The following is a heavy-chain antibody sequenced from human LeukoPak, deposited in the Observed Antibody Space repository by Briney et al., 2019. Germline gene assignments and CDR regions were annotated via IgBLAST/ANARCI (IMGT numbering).Heavy chain of an antibody. J-gene: IGHJ4*02. CDR2: IYYSGST. D-gene: IGHD5-12*01. V-gene: IGHV4-59*12. CDR1: GGSISSYY. CDR3: ARGTYTGYDLDFDY. Sequence: SETLSLTCTVSGGSISSYYWSWIRQPPGKGLEWIGYIYYSGSTNYNPSLKSRLTISVDTSKNQFSLKLSSATAADTAVYYCARGTYTGYDLDFDYWGQGTLVTVSS.